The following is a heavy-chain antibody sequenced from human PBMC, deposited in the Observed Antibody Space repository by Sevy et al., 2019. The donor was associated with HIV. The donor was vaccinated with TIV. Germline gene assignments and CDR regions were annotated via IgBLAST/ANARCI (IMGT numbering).Heavy chain of an antibody. V-gene: IGHV3-9*01. D-gene: IGHD2-2*01. CDR1: GFTFDDYG. Sequence: GRSLRLSCAASGFTFDDYGMHWIRQTPGKGLEWVSSISWNSGGIAYAASVKGRFTISRDNAKNSLYLQMNSLRAEDTALYYCVKDKESRVIIPAAMAFYGMDVWGQGTTVTVSS. CDR3: VKDKESRVIIPAAMAFYGMDV. J-gene: IGHJ6*02. CDR2: ISWNSGGI.